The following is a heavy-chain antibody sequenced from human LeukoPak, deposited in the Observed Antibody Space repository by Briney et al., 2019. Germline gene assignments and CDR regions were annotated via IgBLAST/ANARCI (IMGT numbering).Heavy chain of an antibody. D-gene: IGHD6-6*01. J-gene: IGHJ4*02. CDR1: GFTFSSYW. Sequence: GGSLRLSCAASGFTFSSYWMHRVRQAPGKGLVWVSRINSDGSTTNYADSVKGRFTISRDSSKNTLYLQINSLRAEDTALYYCAKDLSEYSTSFLFDYWGQGTLVTVSS. CDR3: AKDLSEYSTSFLFDY. V-gene: IGHV3-74*01. CDR2: INSDGSTT.